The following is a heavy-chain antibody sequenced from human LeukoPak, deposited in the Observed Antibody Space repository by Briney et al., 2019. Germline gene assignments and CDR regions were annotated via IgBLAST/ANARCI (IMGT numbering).Heavy chain of an antibody. V-gene: IGHV4-59*01. D-gene: IGHD3-10*01. CDR3: ARDPPPRGYYGMDV. CDR2: IYYSGST. Sequence: PSETLSLTCTVSGGSISGYYWNWIRQPPGKGLEWIGYIYYSGSTNYNPSLKSRVTISLDTSKNQFSLKLSSVTAADTAVYYCARDPPPRGYYGMDVWGQGTTVTVSS. J-gene: IGHJ6*02. CDR1: GGSISGYY.